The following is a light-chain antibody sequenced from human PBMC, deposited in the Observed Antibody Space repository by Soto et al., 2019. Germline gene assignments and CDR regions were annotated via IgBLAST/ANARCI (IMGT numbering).Light chain of an antibody. J-gene: IGKJ4*01. CDR1: QSVSSN. CDR2: GAS. V-gene: IGKV3-15*01. CDR3: QQYNNWPLT. Sequence: EILMNKKVPTLSVSRGERATRSCRASQSVSSNLAWYQQKPGQAPRLLIYGASTRATGIPARFSGSGSGTEFTLTISILQSEDFAVYYCQQYNNWPLTFCGGTKVDIK.